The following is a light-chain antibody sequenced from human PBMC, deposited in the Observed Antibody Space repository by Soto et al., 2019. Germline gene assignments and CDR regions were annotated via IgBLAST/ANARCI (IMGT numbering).Light chain of an antibody. Sequence: IVLTQSPGTLSLSPGERATLSCRASQSFSSSSLAWYQQKPGQAPRLLIYDTSSRATGIPDRFSGSGSGTDFTLTISRLEPEDFAIYHCQQYDSSPRTCGQGTKGDIK. V-gene: IGKV3-20*01. CDR2: DTS. CDR1: QSFSSSS. J-gene: IGKJ1*01. CDR3: QQYDSSPRT.